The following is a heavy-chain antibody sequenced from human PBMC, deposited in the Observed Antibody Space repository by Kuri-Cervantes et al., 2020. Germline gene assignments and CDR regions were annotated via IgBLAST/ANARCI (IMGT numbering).Heavy chain of an antibody. J-gene: IGHJ4*02. CDR2: ISYDGSSK. CDR3: AKDRSSGFGEPDY. Sequence: GESLKISCAASGFTFSSYGMHWVRQAPGKGLEWMAIISYDGSSKYYADSVKGRSTISRDNSKNTLSLQMNSLRAEDTAVYYCAKDRSSGFGEPDYWGQGTLVTVSS. D-gene: IGHD3-10*01. V-gene: IGHV3-30*18. CDR1: GFTFSSYG.